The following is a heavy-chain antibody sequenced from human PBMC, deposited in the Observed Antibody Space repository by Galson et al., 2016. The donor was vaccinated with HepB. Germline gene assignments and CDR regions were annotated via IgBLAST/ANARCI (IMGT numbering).Heavy chain of an antibody. J-gene: IGHJ6*03. CDR1: GFTFSRYG. D-gene: IGHD6-13*01. Sequence: SLRLSCAVSGFTFSRYGMYWVRQAPAKGLEWVALISYDGSNKYYADSVKGRFTISRDNSKNTLYLQMNSLRAEDTAVYYCARDLIAAAGRTFYYYYYYMDVWGKGTTVTVSS. V-gene: IGHV3-30*03. CDR3: ARDLIAAAGRTFYYYYYYMDV. CDR2: ISYDGSNK.